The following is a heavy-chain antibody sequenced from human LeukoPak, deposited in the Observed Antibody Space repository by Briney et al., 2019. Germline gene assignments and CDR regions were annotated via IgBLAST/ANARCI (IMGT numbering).Heavy chain of an antibody. CDR1: GGSISSSSYY. CDR2: IYTSGST. J-gene: IGHJ6*03. Sequence: SETLSLTCTVSGGSISSSSYYWGWIRQPAGKGLEWIGRIYTSGSTNYNPSLKSRVTMSVDTSKNQFSLKLSSVTAADTAVYYCARVIPYYDFWSGYYMDVWGKGTTVTVSS. CDR3: ARVIPYYDFWSGYYMDV. V-gene: IGHV4-61*02. D-gene: IGHD3-3*01.